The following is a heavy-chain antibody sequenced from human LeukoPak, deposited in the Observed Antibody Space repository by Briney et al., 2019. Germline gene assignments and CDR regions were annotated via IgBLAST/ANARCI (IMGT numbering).Heavy chain of an antibody. J-gene: IGHJ4*02. Sequence: PSETLSLTCAVFGGSFGGYYWSWIRQSPGKGLEWIGDINHGGSTTYSPSLKSRVTISVDTSKNQFSLKLSSVTAADTAVYYCARTPPDYCSGGSCYSDYWGQGTLVTVSS. CDR3: ARTPPDYCSGGSCYSDY. D-gene: IGHD2-15*01. V-gene: IGHV4-34*01. CDR2: INHGGST. CDR1: GGSFGGYY.